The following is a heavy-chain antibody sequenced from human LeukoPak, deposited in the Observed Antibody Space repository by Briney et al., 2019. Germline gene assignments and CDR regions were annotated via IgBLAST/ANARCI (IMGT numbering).Heavy chain of an antibody. V-gene: IGHV3-7*01. D-gene: IGHD6-6*01. J-gene: IGHJ5*02. CDR3: ARDASDENGSSSRIHLDL. CDR2: IKEDGSDK. CDR1: EFTFSRYW. Sequence: GGSLRLSCAASEFTFSRYWMTWVRQAPGKGLEWVANIKEDGSDKNYVDSVKGRFTISRDNAENSLYLQMSSLRVEDTAVYYCARDASDENGSSSRIHLDLWGRGRLVTVSS.